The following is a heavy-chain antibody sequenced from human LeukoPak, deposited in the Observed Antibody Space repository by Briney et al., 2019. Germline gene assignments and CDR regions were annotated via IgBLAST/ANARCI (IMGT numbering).Heavy chain of an antibody. D-gene: IGHD1-26*01. Sequence: GGSLRLSCVTSGFSFDNYGMSWVRRAPGKGLEWISYFSSRKNIVNYADSVKGRFTISRDKAKTSLYLQMNSLRAEDTAVYYCVRDQQWESPHYFDFWGQGTPVTVSS. CDR2: FSSRKNIV. V-gene: IGHV3-48*01. J-gene: IGHJ4*02. CDR1: GFSFDNYG. CDR3: VRDQQWESPHYFDF.